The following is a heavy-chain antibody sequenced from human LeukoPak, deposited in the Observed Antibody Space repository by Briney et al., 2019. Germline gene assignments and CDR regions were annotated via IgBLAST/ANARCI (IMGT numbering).Heavy chain of an antibody. J-gene: IGHJ4*02. D-gene: IGHD6-19*01. Sequence: TSETLSLTCAVYGGSFSGYYWSWIRQPPGKGLEWIGEINHSGSTNYNPSLKSRVTISVDTSKNQFSLKLSSVTAADTAVYYCARDEGSGWLGYWGQGTLVTVSS. CDR1: GGSFSGYY. CDR3: ARDEGSGWLGY. V-gene: IGHV4-34*01. CDR2: INHSGST.